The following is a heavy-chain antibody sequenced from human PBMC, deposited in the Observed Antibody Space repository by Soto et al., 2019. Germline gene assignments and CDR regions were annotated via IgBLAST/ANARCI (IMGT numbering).Heavy chain of an antibody. V-gene: IGHV1-69*06. D-gene: IGHD3-9*01. CDR1: GGTFSGHA. CDR3: GRGPNWRYRFDS. CDR2: LIPLFGTT. J-gene: IGHJ4*02. Sequence: AASVKVSCKASGGTFSGHAISWVRQAPGQGPEWMGGLIPLFGTTQHAQRFQGRLTITADKSTTTAYMELTSLRFEDTAIYYCGRGPNWRYRFDSWGQGTLVTFSS.